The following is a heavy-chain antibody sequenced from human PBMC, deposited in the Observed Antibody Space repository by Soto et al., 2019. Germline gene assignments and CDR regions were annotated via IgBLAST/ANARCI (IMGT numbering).Heavy chain of an antibody. Sequence: GASVKVSCKASGYTFTEYAIHWVRQAPGQRLEWMGWINAGNGNTKYSQKFQGRVTITRDISASTAYMELSSLRSEDTAVYYCARSAPHDYGDNVWVTFFDYWGQGTLVTVSS. CDR3: ARSAPHDYGDNVWVTFFDY. CDR2: INAGNGNT. J-gene: IGHJ4*02. CDR1: GYTFTEYA. D-gene: IGHD4-17*01. V-gene: IGHV1-3*01.